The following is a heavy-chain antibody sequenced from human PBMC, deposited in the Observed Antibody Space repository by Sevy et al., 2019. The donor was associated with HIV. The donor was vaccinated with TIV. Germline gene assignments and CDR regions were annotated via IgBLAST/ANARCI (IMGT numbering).Heavy chain of an antibody. J-gene: IGHJ6*02. CDR2: IYTSGRT. CDR1: GDSISSGNHW. V-gene: IGHV4-61*02. Sequence: SETLSLTCTVSGDSISSGNHWWSWIRQPAGKGLEWIGRIYTSGRTIYNPVLRSRVTMSVNTSTNQFFLNLNSVTAADTAVYYCARDGIRRDYYHGMDVWGQGTTVTVSS. D-gene: IGHD1-26*01. CDR3: ARDGIRRDYYHGMDV.